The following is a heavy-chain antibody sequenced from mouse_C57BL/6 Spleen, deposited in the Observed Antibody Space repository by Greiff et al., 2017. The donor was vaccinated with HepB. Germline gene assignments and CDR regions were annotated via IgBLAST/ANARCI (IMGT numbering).Heavy chain of an antibody. CDR2: ISYDGSN. D-gene: IGHD2-4*01. V-gene: IGHV3-6*01. Sequence: EVQVVESGPGLVKPSQSLSLTCSVTGYSITSGYYWNWIRQFPGNKLEWMGYISYDGSNNYNPSLKNRISITRDTSKNQFFLKLNSVTTEDTATYYCASEKTDYDGAMDYWGQGTSVTVSS. CDR3: ASEKTDYDGAMDY. CDR1: GYSITSGYY. J-gene: IGHJ4*01.